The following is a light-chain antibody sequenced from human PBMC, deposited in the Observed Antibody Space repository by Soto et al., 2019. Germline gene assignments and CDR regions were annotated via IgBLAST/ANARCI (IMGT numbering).Light chain of an antibody. CDR1: QSISTW. CDR3: QQYNTFSLS. V-gene: IGKV1-5*03. J-gene: IGKJ4*01. Sequence: DIRMTQSPSTLSASVGDRVTITCRASQSISTWLAWYQQKPGKAPKLLIYKASSLESGVPSRFSGSGSGTEFALTISSLQPDDFATYYCQQYNTFSLSFGGGTKAEIK. CDR2: KAS.